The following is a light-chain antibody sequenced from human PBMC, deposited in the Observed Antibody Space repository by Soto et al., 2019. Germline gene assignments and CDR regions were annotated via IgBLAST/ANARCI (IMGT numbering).Light chain of an antibody. V-gene: IGLV4-69*01. Sequence: QLVLTQSPSASASLGASVKLACALSSGHSDYAIAWHQQQPEKGPRYLMKVNSDGSHSKGDGIPDRFSGSSSGAERYLTISSLQSEDEADYYCQTWGTGIRVVFGGGTKVTVL. J-gene: IGLJ2*01. CDR2: VNSDGSH. CDR1: SGHSDYA. CDR3: QTWGTGIRVV.